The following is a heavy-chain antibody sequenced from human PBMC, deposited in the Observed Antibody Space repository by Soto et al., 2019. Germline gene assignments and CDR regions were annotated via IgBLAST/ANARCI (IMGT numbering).Heavy chain of an antibody. D-gene: IGHD2-21*02. CDR1: GYTLTNHY. CDR3: ARVAGISSPVGDNYYYMDV. CDR2: INPSGGST. Sequence: ASVKVSCKASGYTLTNHYMNWVRQAPGQGLEWMGIINPSGGSTSYAQKFKGRVIMTSDTSTSTVYMDLSSLRSEDTAVYYCARVAGISSPVGDNYYYMDVWGKGTTVTVSS. V-gene: IGHV1-46*03. J-gene: IGHJ6*03.